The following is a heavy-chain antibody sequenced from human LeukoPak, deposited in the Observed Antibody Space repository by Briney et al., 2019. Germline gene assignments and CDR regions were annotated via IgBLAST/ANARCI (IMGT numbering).Heavy chain of an antibody. Sequence: GGSLRLSCAASGFTFSSYSVNWVRQAPGKGLEWVSSISSSSIYRYYADSVKGRFTISRDNAKNSMYLQMNSLRVEDTAVYYCARDPEVPVAGQEWGQGTLVTVSS. CDR1: GFTFSSYS. CDR3: ARDPEVPVAGQE. V-gene: IGHV3-21*01. D-gene: IGHD6-19*01. CDR2: ISSSSIYR. J-gene: IGHJ4*02.